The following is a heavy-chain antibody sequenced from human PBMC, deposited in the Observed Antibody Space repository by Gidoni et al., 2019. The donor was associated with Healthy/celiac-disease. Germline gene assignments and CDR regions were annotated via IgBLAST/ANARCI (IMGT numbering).Heavy chain of an antibody. Sequence: QVQLVQSGAEVKKPGSSGKVSCKASGGTFRSDAISWVRQAPGQGLEWLGGIIPIVGTANYAQKFQGRVTITVDESTRTAYMELGSLRSEDTAVYYCATHHDSSGYYYFDYWGQGTLVTVSS. J-gene: IGHJ4*02. D-gene: IGHD3-22*01. CDR1: GGTFRSDA. CDR3: ATHHDSSGYYYFDY. V-gene: IGHV1-69*01. CDR2: IIPIVGTA.